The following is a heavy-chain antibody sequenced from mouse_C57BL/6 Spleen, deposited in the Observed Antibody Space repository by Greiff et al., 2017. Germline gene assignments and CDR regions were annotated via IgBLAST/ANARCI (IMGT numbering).Heavy chain of an antibody. J-gene: IGHJ2*01. Sequence: QVQLQQSGAELVKPGASVKLSCRASGYSFPESTIHWVKQRSGQGLEWIGWFYPGRGSIKYNEKFKDKATLTADQSSSTVYMELRRLPSEDSAVYCCARDGYTSVVGHWGQGTTLTVSS. D-gene: IGHD1-1*01. V-gene: IGHV1-62-2*01. CDR2: FYPGRGSI. CDR3: ARDGYTSVVGH. CDR1: GYSFPEST.